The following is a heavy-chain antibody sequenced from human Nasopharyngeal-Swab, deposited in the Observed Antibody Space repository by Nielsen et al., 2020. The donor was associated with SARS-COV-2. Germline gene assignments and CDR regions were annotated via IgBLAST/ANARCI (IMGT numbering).Heavy chain of an antibody. CDR1: GFTFSSYA. CDR3: AKDPSSTVSTSLWFDY. J-gene: IGHJ4*02. D-gene: IGHD4-17*01. V-gene: IGHV3-30-3*01. CDR2: ISYDGSNK. Sequence: LSLTCAASGFTFSSYAMHWVRQAPGKGLEWVAVISYDGSNKYYADSVKGRFTISRDNSKNTLYLQMNSLRAEDTAVYYCAKDPSSTVSTSLWFDYWGQGTLVTVSS.